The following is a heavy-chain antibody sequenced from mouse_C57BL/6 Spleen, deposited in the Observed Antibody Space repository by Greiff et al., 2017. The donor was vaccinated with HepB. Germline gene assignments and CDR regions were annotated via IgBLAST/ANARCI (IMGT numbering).Heavy chain of an antibody. CDR1: GFTFSSYA. CDR2: ISDGGSYT. V-gene: IGHV5-4*01. J-gene: IGHJ4*01. CDR3: ARDWDYYYGSSYPYYAMDY. D-gene: IGHD1-1*01. Sequence: EVKLVESGGGLVKPGGSLKLSCAASGFTFSSYAMSWVRQTPEKRLEWVATISDGGSYTYYPDNVKGRFTISRDNAKNNLYLQMSHLKSEDTAMYYCARDWDYYYGSSYPYYAMDYWGQGTSVTVSS.